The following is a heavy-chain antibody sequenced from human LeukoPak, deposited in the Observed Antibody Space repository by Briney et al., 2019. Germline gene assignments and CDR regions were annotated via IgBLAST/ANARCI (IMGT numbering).Heavy chain of an antibody. J-gene: IGHJ4*02. CDR3: ARETVYGGNSAYYFDY. Sequence: GGSLRLSCAASGFTFDDYAMHWVRQAPGKGLEWVSLISGDGGSTYYADSVKGRFTTSRDNSKNSLYLQMNSLRTEDTALYYCARETVYGGNSAYYFDYWGQGTLVTVSS. D-gene: IGHD4-23*01. CDR2: ISGDGGST. CDR1: GFTFDDYA. V-gene: IGHV3-43*02.